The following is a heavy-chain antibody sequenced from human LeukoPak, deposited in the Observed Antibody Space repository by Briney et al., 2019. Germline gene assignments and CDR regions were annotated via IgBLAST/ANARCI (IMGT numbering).Heavy chain of an antibody. J-gene: IGHJ4*02. CDR3: ARARGYSYGMDY. Sequence: GGSLRLSCAASRFTFSSYWMHWVRQAPGKGLVWVSRINSDGTITGYADSVKGRFTISRDNAKNTLYLQMNSLRAEDTAVYYCARARGYSYGMDYWGQGTLVTVSS. CDR1: RFTFSSYW. D-gene: IGHD5-18*01. V-gene: IGHV3-74*01. CDR2: INSDGTIT.